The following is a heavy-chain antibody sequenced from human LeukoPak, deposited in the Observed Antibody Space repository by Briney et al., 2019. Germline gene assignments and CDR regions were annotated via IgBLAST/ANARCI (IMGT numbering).Heavy chain of an antibody. CDR2: ISSAGGYI. J-gene: IGHJ4*02. Sequence: GGSLRLSCAASGFTFSSYTLNWVRQAPGKGLEWVSSISSAGGYIYYADSVKGRFTISRDNAKNSVYLQMTSQRAVDTAVYYCAREIVSSNSFDNWGQGTMVTVSS. CDR3: AREIVSSNSFDN. CDR1: GFTFSSYT. V-gene: IGHV3-21*01. D-gene: IGHD2-2*01.